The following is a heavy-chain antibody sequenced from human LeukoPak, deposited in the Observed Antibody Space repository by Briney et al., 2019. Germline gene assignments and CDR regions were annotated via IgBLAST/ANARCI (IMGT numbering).Heavy chain of an antibody. CDR1: GFTFSSYW. J-gene: IGHJ4*02. Sequence: GGSLRLSCAASGFTFSSYWMSWVRQAPGKGLEWVANIKQDGSEKYYVDSVKGRFTISRDNSKNTLYLQMNSLRAEDTAVYYCAKGDGVKQWLPEAGDYWGQGTLVTVSS. CDR2: IKQDGSEK. V-gene: IGHV3-7*01. CDR3: AKGDGVKQWLPEAGDY. D-gene: IGHD6-19*01.